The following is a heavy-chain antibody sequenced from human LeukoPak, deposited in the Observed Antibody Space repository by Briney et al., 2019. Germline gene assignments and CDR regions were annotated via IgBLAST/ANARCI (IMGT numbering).Heavy chain of an antibody. CDR1: GFTFSSYA. Sequence: GGSLRLSCAASGFTFSSYAMSWVGQAPGKGLEWVSAISGSGGSTYYADSVKGRFTISRDNSKNTLYLQMNSLRAEDTAVYYCAKDGVSIVVVVAATDAFDIWGQGTMVTVSS. V-gene: IGHV3-23*01. J-gene: IGHJ3*02. CDR3: AKDGVSIVVVVAATDAFDI. CDR2: ISGSGGST. D-gene: IGHD2-15*01.